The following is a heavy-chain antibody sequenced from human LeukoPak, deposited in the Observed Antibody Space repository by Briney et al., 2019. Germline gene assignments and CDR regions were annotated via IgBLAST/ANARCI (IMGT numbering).Heavy chain of an antibody. V-gene: IGHV1-69*04. CDR3: ALRAGQVDY. CDR2: IIPILGIA. CDR1: GGTFSSYA. D-gene: IGHD4-17*01. Sequence: SVKVSCKASGGTFSSYAISWVRQAPGQGLEWMGRIIPILGIANYAQKFQGRVTITADKSTSTAYMELRSLRSDDTAVYYCALRAGQVDYWGQGTLVTVSS. J-gene: IGHJ4*02.